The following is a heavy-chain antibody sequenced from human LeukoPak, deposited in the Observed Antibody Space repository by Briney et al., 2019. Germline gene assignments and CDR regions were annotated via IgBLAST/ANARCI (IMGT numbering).Heavy chain of an antibody. CDR1: GGSFSGYY. CDR2: INHSGST. J-gene: IGHJ4*02. V-gene: IGHV4-34*01. D-gene: IGHD1-26*01. Sequence: PSETLSLTCAVYGGSFSGYYWSWIRQPPGKGLEWTGEINHSGSTNYNPSLKSRVTISVDTSKNQFSLKLSSVTAADTAVYYRARGGGGSYFWGQGTLVTVSS. CDR3: ARGGGGSYF.